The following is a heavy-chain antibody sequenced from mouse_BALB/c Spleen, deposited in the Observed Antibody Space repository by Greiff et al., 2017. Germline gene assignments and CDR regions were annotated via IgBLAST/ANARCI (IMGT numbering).Heavy chain of an antibody. D-gene: IGHD4-1*01. Sequence: EVQGVESGGGLVQPGGSRKLSCAASGFTFSSFGMHWVRQAPEKGLEWVAYISSGSSTIYYADTVKGRFTISRDNPKNTLFLQMTSLRSEDTAMYYCARNWDEYAMDYWGQGTSVTVSS. CDR3: ARNWDEYAMDY. J-gene: IGHJ4*01. V-gene: IGHV5-17*02. CDR1: GFTFSSFG. CDR2: ISSGSSTI.